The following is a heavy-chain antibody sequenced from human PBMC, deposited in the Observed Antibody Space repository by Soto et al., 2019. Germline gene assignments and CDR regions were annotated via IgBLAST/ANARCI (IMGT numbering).Heavy chain of an antibody. CDR1: GLIFSDYH. CDR3: AMLGGWSGGSSGMDV. Sequence: EVQLVESGGGLVQPGGSLRLSCAASGLIFSDYHMDWVRQAPGKGLEWVGRIRRKANSYTTEYASSVKGRFPISRDDSKTSLSLQMNSLNSEDTAVYYCAMLGGWSGGSSGMDVWGQGTTVTVSS. D-gene: IGHD6-19*01. CDR2: IRRKANSYTT. J-gene: IGHJ6*02. V-gene: IGHV3-72*01.